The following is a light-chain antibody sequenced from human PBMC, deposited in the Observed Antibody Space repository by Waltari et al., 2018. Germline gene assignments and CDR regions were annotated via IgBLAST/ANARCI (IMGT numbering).Light chain of an antibody. CDR2: AVN. CDR1: SSDVGGYNY. V-gene: IGLV2-14*03. J-gene: IGLJ3*02. Sequence: HSALAQPASVSGSPGQSITISCTGTSSDVGGYNYVSWYQQHPGKAPRLIIYAVNNRPSGVSNRFSGSKSGNTASLTISGLQAEDEADYYCSSFTRTNSWVFGGGTKLTVL. CDR3: SSFTRTNSWV.